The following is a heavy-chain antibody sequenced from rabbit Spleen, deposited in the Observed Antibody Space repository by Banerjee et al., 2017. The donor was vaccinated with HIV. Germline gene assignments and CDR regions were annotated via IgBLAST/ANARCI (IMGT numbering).Heavy chain of an antibody. V-gene: IGHV1S39*01. Sequence: QEQLMESGGGLVQPGGSLKLSCKASGFDFSSYGVSWVRQAPGKGLEWIGYIDLLFDTTYYANWVNGRFTISKTSSTTVTLQMTSLTAADTATYFCARDTSTSFSSYGMDLWGPGTLVTVS. CDR3: ARDTSTSFSSYGMDL. D-gene: IGHD1-1*01. CDR2: IDLLFDTT. CDR1: GFDFSSYG. J-gene: IGHJ6*01.